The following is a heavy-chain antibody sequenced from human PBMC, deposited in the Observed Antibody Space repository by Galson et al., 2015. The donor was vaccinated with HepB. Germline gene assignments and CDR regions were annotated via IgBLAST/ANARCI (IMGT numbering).Heavy chain of an antibody. CDR2: IKQGGSEK. J-gene: IGHJ4*02. D-gene: IGHD3-22*01. Sequence: SLRLSCAGSGFLFGSFCMSWVRQAPGKGLEWVANIKQGGSEKYFVDSVKGRFTISRDNAKNSLYLQMNALRAEDTAVYYCAGMNYYDSGGYYHPYYFGYWGQGALVTVSS. CDR3: AGMNYYDSGGYYHPYYFGY. V-gene: IGHV3-7*03. CDR1: GFLFGSFC.